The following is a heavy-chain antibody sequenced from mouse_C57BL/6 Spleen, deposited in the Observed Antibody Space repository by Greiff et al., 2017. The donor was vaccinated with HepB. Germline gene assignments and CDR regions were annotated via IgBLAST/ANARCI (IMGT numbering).Heavy chain of an antibody. CDR2: IRLKSDNYAT. Sequence: DVKLQESGGGLVQPGGSMKLSCVASGFTFSNYWMNWVRQSPEKGLEWVAQIRLKSDNYATHYAESVKGRFTISRDDSKSSVYLQMNNLRAEDTGIYYCIILYYFDDWGQGTTLTVSS. CDR3: IILYYFDD. V-gene: IGHV6-3*01. D-gene: IGHD1-1*01. J-gene: IGHJ2*01. CDR1: GFTFSNYW.